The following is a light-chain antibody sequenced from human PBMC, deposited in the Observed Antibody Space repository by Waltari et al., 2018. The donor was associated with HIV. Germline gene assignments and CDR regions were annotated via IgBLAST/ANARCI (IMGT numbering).Light chain of an antibody. CDR2: DAS. CDR1: QGIRNA. CDR3: QQFRTYPRT. Sequence: AIQLTQSPSSLSASVGDRVTITCRASQGIRNALAWYQQKPGRPPKLLIYDASTLEDGVPSRFSGSFSGTDFNLTISNLQPEDSATYYCQQFRTYPRTFGQGATLEI. J-gene: IGKJ2*01. V-gene: IGKV1-13*02.